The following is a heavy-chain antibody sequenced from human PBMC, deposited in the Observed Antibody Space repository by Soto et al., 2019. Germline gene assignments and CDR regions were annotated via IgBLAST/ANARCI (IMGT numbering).Heavy chain of an antibody. CDR2: IYRDDDK. J-gene: IGHJ5*02. CDR1: GFSLSTSGVG. V-gene: IGHV2-5*02. Sequence: QITLKESGPTLVKPTQTLTLTCTFSGFSLSTSGVGVGWIRQPPGKALEWLALIYRDDDKRYSPSLKSRLTIXTXXSKNQVVLTMTNMDPVDTATDYCAHLHHDDDGFDPWGQATLVTVSS. CDR3: AHLHHDDDGFDP. D-gene: IGHD1-1*01.